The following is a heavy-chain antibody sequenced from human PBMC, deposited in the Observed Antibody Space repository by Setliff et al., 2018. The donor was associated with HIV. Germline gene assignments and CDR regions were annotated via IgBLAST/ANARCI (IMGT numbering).Heavy chain of an antibody. Sequence: HPGGSLRLSCAASGFMFGVDWMSWVRQTPGKGLEWVASVTPDGGDKYYANSMRGRFTISRDNGKNAVYLQMNSLRADDTAVYFCARPTNIDTLYYGSQTFYMYYYGLDVWGQGTTVTVSS. CDR2: VTPDGGDK. J-gene: IGHJ6*02. CDR3: ARPTNIDTLYYGSQTFYMYYYGLDV. V-gene: IGHV3-7*01. D-gene: IGHD1-26*01. CDR1: GFMFGVDW.